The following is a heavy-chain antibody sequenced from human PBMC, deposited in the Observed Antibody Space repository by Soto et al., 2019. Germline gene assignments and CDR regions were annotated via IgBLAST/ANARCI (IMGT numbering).Heavy chain of an antibody. Sequence: QVQLVQSGAEVRKPGSSVRVSCKASGGSFNRHTISWVRQAPGQGLEWMGGIIPIFGTANHAQKFQGRVTIIADESTSTVYMELNSLRSDDTAVYYCARESITMVRGVSSPFDYWGQGTLVTVSS. CDR3: ARESITMVRGVSSPFDY. CDR2: IIPIFGTA. J-gene: IGHJ4*02. D-gene: IGHD3-10*01. V-gene: IGHV1-69*01. CDR1: GGSFNRHT.